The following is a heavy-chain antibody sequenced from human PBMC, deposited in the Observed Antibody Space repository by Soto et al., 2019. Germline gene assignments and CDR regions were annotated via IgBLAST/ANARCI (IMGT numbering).Heavy chain of an antibody. CDR2: ISASDGST. D-gene: IGHD3-10*01. J-gene: IGHJ4*02. CDR1: GYAFSFG. CDR3: ATYYFRSGSYYRFDD. Sequence: ASVKVSCKASGYAFSFGFSWVRQAPGQGLEWMGWISASDGSTNSAQKFRGRISLTTDTSTNTAYLDLLSLTSDDTAVYFCATYYFRSGSYYRFDDWGQGTLVTVSS. V-gene: IGHV1-18*01.